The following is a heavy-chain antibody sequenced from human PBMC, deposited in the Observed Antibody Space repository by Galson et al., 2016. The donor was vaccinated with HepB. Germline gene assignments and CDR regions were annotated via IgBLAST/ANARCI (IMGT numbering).Heavy chain of an antibody. Sequence: SLRLSCAASGFPFSSYSMNWVRQAPGKGLEWVSSISSSSSHIYYADSVKGRFTISRDNAKNSLYLQMNSLRAEDTAVYYCARGGVLTIPFDYWGRGTPVTVSS. D-gene: IGHD3-3*01. CDR1: GFPFSSYS. V-gene: IGHV3-21*01. CDR3: ARGGVLTIPFDY. J-gene: IGHJ2*01. CDR2: ISSSSSHI.